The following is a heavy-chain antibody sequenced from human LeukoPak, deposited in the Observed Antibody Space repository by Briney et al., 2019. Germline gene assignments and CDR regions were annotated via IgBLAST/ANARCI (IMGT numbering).Heavy chain of an antibody. CDR2: FSGSGGTT. CDR3: ANGNRCTSPNCLGYYYFYMDV. V-gene: IGHV3-23*01. CDR1: GFTFSSYA. J-gene: IGHJ6*03. Sequence: PGGSLRLSCAASGFTFSSYAMNWVRQAPGRGLEWVSGFSGSGGTTYYADSVKGRLTISRDNSKNTLYLQMNSLRAEDTAVCYCANGNRCTSPNCLGYYYFYMDVWGKGTTVTVSS. D-gene: IGHD2-8*01.